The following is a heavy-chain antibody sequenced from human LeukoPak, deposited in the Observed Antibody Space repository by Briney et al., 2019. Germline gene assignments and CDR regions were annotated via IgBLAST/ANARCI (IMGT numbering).Heavy chain of an antibody. D-gene: IGHD2-15*01. CDR3: ARRTRELGYCSGGSCYHDAFDI. Sequence: ASVKVSCKASGYTFTSYDISWVRQAPGQGLEWMGWMNPNSGNTVYAQKFQGRVTMIRNTSISTAYMELSSLRSEDTAVYYCARRTRELGYCSGGSCYHDAFDIWGQGTMVTVSS. CDR2: MNPNSGNT. V-gene: IGHV1-8*01. J-gene: IGHJ3*02. CDR1: GYTFTSYD.